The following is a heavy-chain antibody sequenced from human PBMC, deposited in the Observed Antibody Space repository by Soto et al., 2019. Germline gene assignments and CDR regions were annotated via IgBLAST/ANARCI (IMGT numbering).Heavy chain of an antibody. CDR2: ISSTTNYI. J-gene: IGHJ4*02. CDR1: EFTFTRYS. V-gene: IGHV3-21*06. Sequence: GVSLSLSCAASEFTFTRYSMNWVRQTPGKGLEWVSSISSTTNYIYYGDSMKGRFTISRDNAKNSLYLEMNSLRAEDTAVYYCARESEDLTSNFDYWGQGTLVTVSS. CDR3: ARESEDLTSNFDY.